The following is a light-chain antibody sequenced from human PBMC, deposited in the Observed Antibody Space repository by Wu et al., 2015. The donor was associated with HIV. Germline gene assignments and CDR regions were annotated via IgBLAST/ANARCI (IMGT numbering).Light chain of an antibody. CDR2: KAS. J-gene: IGKJ1*01. Sequence: DIQMTQSPSTLSASVGDRVTITCRASQSIRSWLAWYQQKPGKAPKLLIYKASSLESGVPSRFSGSGSGTEFTLTITSLQPDDFATYYCQLYDSYSWTFGQGTKVEIK. CDR1: QSIRSW. CDR3: QLYDSYSWT. V-gene: IGKV1-5*03.